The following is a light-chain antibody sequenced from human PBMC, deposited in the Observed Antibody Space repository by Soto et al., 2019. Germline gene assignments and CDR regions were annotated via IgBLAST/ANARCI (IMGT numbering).Light chain of an antibody. V-gene: IGLV2-14*01. J-gene: IGLJ3*02. CDR3: ISYTSSSTWV. CDR1: SSDVGAFNY. CDR2: EVN. Sequence: QSALTQPASVSASPGQSITISCTGTSSDVGAFNYVSWYQQHPGKAPKLMIYEVNNRPSGVSNRFSGSKSDNTASLTISGLQAEDEADYYCISYTSSSTWVFGGGTQLTVL.